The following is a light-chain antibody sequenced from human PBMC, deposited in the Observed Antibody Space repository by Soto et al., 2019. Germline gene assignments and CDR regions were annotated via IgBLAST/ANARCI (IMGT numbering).Light chain of an antibody. Sequence: DLVLTPSPDSLSVSLGGRATINCKSSQSVLYSSNNKNYLAWYQQRPGQPPKLLIHRASARESGVPDRFSGSGSGTDFTLTISSLQPDDFATYYCQQYNSYSPWTFGQGTKVDIK. CDR1: QSVLYSSNNKNY. J-gene: IGKJ1*01. V-gene: IGKV4-1*01. CDR2: RAS. CDR3: QQYNSYSPWT.